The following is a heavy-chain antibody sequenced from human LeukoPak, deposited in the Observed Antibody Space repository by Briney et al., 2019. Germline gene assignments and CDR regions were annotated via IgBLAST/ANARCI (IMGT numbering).Heavy chain of an antibody. V-gene: IGHV3-30*03. J-gene: IGHJ6*02. CDR1: GFTFSSYG. CDR3: ARDGGLYDSSGYSLLYYYGMDV. Sequence: PGRSLRLSCAASGFTFSSYGMHWVRQAPGKGLEWVAVISYDGSNKYYADSVKGRFTISRDNSKNTLYLQMNSLRAEDTAVYYCARDGGLYDSSGYSLLYYYGMDVWGQGTTVTVSS. CDR2: ISYDGSNK. D-gene: IGHD3-22*01.